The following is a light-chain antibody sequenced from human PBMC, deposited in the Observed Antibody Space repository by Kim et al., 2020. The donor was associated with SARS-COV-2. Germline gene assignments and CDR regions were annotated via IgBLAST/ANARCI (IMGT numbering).Light chain of an antibody. CDR3: QQYNDWPPKYT. J-gene: IGKJ2*01. V-gene: IGKV3-15*01. Sequence: EIVLTQSPATLSVSPGERATLSCRASQSVSANLAWYQQIPGQAPRLLIYGASTRGTGIPARFSGSGSGTDFTLTISSLQSEDFAVYYCQQYNDWPPKYTFGQGTKLEIK. CDR2: GAS. CDR1: QSVSAN.